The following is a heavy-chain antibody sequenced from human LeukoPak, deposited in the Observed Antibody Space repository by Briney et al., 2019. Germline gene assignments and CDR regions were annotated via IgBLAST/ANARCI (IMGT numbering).Heavy chain of an antibody. V-gene: IGHV3-49*03. D-gene: IGHD2-15*01. CDR1: GFTFSDYG. Sequence: GGSLRLSCTASGFTFSDYGVNWFRQAPGKGLEWVAFIRSKPYGGTTEYAASVKGRFSISRDDSTSIVYLQMNSLKTEDTTLYYCSRTRISGIDGFDIWGQGTMVTVSS. CDR3: SRTRISGIDGFDI. CDR2: IRSKPYGGTT. J-gene: IGHJ3*02.